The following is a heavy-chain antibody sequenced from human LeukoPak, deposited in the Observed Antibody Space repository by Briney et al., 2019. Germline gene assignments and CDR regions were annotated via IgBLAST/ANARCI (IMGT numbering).Heavy chain of an antibody. CDR1: GFTFSSYS. V-gene: IGHV3-21*06. CDR2: ISSGSSYI. D-gene: IGHD3-22*01. Sequence: GGSLRLSCAASGFTFSSYSMNWVRQAPGQGLEWVSSISSGSSYIYYADSVKGRFIISRDNAKNSLYLQMNSLRAEDTAVYYCARHAYYYDSSGYWGPFDYWGQGTLVTVSS. J-gene: IGHJ4*02. CDR3: ARHAYYYDSSGYWGPFDY.